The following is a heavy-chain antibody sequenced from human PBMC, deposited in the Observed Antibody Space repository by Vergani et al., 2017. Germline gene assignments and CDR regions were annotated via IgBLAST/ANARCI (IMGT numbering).Heavy chain of an antibody. CDR3: AHRHRFCGSGSHWFDP. V-gene: IGHV2-5*01. Sequence: QITLRESGPTLVKPTQTLTLTCTVSGFSLSNARMGVSWIRQPPGKALEWLALIYWNDDKRYSTPLKSRLTITKDTSKNQVVRTMTNMDPVDPATYSCAHRHRFCGSGSHWFDPWGQGTLVTVSS. CDR2: IYWNDDK. D-gene: IGHD3-10*01. J-gene: IGHJ5*02. CDR1: GFSLSNARMG.